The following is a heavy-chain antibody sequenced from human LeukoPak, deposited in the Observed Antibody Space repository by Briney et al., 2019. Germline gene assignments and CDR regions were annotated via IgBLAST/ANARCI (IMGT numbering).Heavy chain of an antibody. V-gene: IGHV3-9*03. Sequence: PGGSLRLSCAASGFTFDDYAMHWVRQAPGKGLEWVAGISWNSGSIGYADSVKGRFTISRDNAKNSLYLQMNSLRAEDMALYYCARESSPGIAAASHPFDYWGQGTLVTVSS. J-gene: IGHJ4*02. CDR2: ISWNSGSI. CDR3: ARESSPGIAAASHPFDY. D-gene: IGHD6-13*01. CDR1: GFTFDDYA.